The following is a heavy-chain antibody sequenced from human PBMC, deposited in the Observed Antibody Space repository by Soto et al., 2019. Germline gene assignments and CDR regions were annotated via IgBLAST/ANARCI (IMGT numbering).Heavy chain of an antibody. V-gene: IGHV1-69*13. CDR1: GGTFSSYA. D-gene: IGHD3-22*01. Sequence: SVXVSCKASGGTFSSYAISWVRQAPGQGLEWMGGIIPIFGTANYAQKFQGRVTITADESTSTAYMELSSLRSEDTAVYYCERGQLDYYDSSGYYYTTQYWGQGTLVTVSS. CDR2: IIPIFGTA. CDR3: ERGQLDYYDSSGYYYTTQY. J-gene: IGHJ4*02.